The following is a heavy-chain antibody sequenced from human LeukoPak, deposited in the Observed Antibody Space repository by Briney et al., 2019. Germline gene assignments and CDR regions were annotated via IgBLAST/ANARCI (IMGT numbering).Heavy chain of an antibody. D-gene: IGHD2-15*01. V-gene: IGHV3-48*01. Sequence: GGSLILSCAASGFPLSSYSINWVRQAPGKGLEWVSYISSSGSAIYYVDSVKGRFTVSRDNAKNSLFLQMNSPRAKDTAVYYCVRVKGSYFDYWGQGALVTVSS. CDR3: VRVKGSYFDY. J-gene: IGHJ4*02. CDR2: ISSSGSAI. CDR1: GFPLSSYS.